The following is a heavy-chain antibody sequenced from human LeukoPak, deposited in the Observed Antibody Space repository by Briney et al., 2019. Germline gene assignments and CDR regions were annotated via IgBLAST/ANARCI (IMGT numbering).Heavy chain of an antibody. CDR1: GYTFTVYY. D-gene: IGHD3-3*01. J-gene: IGHJ4*02. CDR2: INPNSGGT. V-gene: IGHV1-2*02. Sequence: ASVKVSCKASGYTFTVYYMHWVRQAPGHGLEWMGWINPNSGGTNYAQKFQGRVTTTRDTSISTAYMELSRLRSDDTAVYYCARGDTIFDAGSLDYWGQGTLVTVSS. CDR3: ARGDTIFDAGSLDY.